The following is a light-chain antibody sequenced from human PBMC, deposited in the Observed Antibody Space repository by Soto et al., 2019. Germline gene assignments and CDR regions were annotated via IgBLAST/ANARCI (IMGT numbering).Light chain of an antibody. Sequence: DIQMTQSPSSLSASVGDRVTITCRASQSISTYLDWYQQKPGKAPKVLVYAASSLKSGVPSRFSGSGSGTDFTLTISSLQPEDFATYYCQQSYLLPLTFGGGTKVEIK. CDR2: AAS. V-gene: IGKV1-39*01. J-gene: IGKJ4*01. CDR1: QSISTY. CDR3: QQSYLLPLT.